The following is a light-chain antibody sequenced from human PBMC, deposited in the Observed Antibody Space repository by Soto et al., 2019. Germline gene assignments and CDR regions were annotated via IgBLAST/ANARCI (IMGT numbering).Light chain of an antibody. Sequence: EIVMTQSPATLSVSPGERATLSCRASQSVSSNVAWYQQIPGQTPRLLIYGASTRATGIPVRFSGSGSGTEFALTISSLQPADFATYYCQQYETYSWTFGQGTKV. CDR3: QQYETYSWT. CDR2: GAS. CDR1: QSVSSN. V-gene: IGKV3-15*01. J-gene: IGKJ1*01.